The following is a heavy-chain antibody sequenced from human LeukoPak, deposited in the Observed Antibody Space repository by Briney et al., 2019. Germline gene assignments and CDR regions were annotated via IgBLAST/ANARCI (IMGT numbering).Heavy chain of an antibody. CDR1: GGSIGSYY. CDR2: IYYSGST. Sequence: PSETLSLTCTVSGGSIGSYYWSWIRQPPGKGLEWIGYIYYSGSTNYNPSLKSRVTISVDTSKNQFSLKLSSVTAADTAVYYCARLAAAATFGYYYHMDVWGKGTTVTVSS. V-gene: IGHV4-59*01. CDR3: ARLAAAATFGYYYHMDV. J-gene: IGHJ6*03. D-gene: IGHD6-13*01.